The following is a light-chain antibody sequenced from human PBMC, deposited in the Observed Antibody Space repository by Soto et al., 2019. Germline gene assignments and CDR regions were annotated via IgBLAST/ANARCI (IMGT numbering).Light chain of an antibody. Sequence: EVVLTQSPGTLSLSPGERATLSCRASQTVSNNYLAWYQQKPGQAPRLLIFGSSDRATGIPDRFSGSGSGTDFTLTISRLEHEDVAVYYCQQYGSSPPYTFGQGTKLEIK. V-gene: IGKV3-20*01. CDR1: QTVSNNY. J-gene: IGKJ2*01. CDR3: QQYGSSPPYT. CDR2: GSS.